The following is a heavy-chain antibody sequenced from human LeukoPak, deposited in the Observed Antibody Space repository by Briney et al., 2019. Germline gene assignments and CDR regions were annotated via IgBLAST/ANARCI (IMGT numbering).Heavy chain of an antibody. CDR3: ATPRRLLSSGRHLGV. V-gene: IGHV1-69*13. J-gene: IGHJ3*01. CDR2: IIPIFGTA. CDR1: GGTFSSYA. Sequence: SVNVSCKASGGTFSSYAISWVRQAPGQGLEWMGGIIPIFGTANYAQKFQGRVTITADESTSTAYMELSSLRPEDTAVYYCATPRRLLSSGRHLGVWGKGTMVTVSS. D-gene: IGHD6-19*01.